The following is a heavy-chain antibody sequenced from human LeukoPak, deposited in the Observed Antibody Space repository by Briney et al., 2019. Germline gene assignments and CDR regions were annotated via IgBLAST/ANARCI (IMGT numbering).Heavy chain of an antibody. CDR2: ISGSGTNT. J-gene: IGHJ4*02. CDR1: GFTFNNFA. Sequence: PGGSLRLSCATSGFTFNNFAMTWVRQAPGKGLEWVSVISGSGTNTYYANSVRGRFTISRDNSRNTLYLQISSLGADDTAVYYCAKDMGRGGGAVIDYWGQGTLVTVSS. D-gene: IGHD2-21*01. V-gene: IGHV3-23*01. CDR3: AKDMGRGGGAVIDY.